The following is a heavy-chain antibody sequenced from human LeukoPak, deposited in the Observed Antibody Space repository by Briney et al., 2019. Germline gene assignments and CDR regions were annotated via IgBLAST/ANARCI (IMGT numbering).Heavy chain of an antibody. J-gene: IGHJ4*02. CDR1: GGSISSISYY. CDR2: IYYTGTT. V-gene: IGHV4-39*01. Sequence: SETLPLTCTVSGGSISSISYYWGWIRQPPGKGLEYIASIYYTGTTYYEPSLKSRVTISVDTSKNQFSLKLSSVTAADTAVYYCASETPILVNWGQGTLVTVSS. CDR3: ASETPILVN.